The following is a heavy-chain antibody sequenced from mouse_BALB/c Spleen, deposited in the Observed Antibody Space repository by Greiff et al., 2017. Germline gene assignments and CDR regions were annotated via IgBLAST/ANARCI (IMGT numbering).Heavy chain of an antibody. D-gene: IGHD4-1*01. V-gene: IGHV5-6*01. CDR3: ARDEDWGAMDY. J-gene: IGHJ4*01. CDR2: ISSGGSYT. Sequence: EVQLVESGGDLVKPGGSLKLSCAASGFTFSSYGMSWVRQTPDKRLEWGATISSGGSYTYYPDSVKGRFTIARDNAKNTLCLQMSSLKSEDTAMNYCARDEDWGAMDYWGQGTSVNVSS. CDR1: GFTFSSYG.